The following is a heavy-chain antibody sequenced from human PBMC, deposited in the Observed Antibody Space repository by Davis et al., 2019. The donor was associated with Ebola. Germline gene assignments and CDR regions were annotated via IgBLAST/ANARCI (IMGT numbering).Heavy chain of an antibody. D-gene: IGHD6-19*01. J-gene: IGHJ4*02. CDR3: ARGWDSSGWQH. CDR1: GVSISSTSW. Sequence: MPSETLSLTCAVSGVSISSTSWWPCARQPPGKGLEWSGEIFHSGSTNYNPSLKSRVTISIDSSKNQFSLNLSSVTAADTAVYYCARGWDSSGWQHWGQGTLVTVSS. V-gene: IGHV4-4*02. CDR2: IFHSGST.